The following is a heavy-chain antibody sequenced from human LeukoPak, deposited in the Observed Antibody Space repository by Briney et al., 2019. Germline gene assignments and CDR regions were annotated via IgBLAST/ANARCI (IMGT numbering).Heavy chain of an antibody. J-gene: IGHJ4*02. CDR1: GFTFSSYS. D-gene: IGHD2-21*02. V-gene: IGHV3-48*01. CDR3: ASGCGTDCYSFDY. CDR2: ISSSSTTI. Sequence: GGSLRLSCAASGFTFSSYSMMWVRQAPGKGLEWVSYISSSSTTIHYADSVKGRFTISRDNSKNTLYLQMNSLRTEDTAVYYCASGCGTDCYSFDYWGQGTLVTVSS.